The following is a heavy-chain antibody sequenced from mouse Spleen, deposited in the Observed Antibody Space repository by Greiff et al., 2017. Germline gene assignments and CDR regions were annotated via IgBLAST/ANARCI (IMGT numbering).Heavy chain of an antibody. CDR2: ISSGSSTI. J-gene: IGHJ4*01. CDR3: ARDFYYAMDY. Sequence: DVKLVESGGGLVKPGGSLKLSCAASGFTFSDYGMHWVRQAPEKGLEWVAYISSGSSTIYYADTVKGRFTLSRDNAKNTLFLQMTSLRFEGTAMYYCARDFYYAMDYWGQGTSVTVSS. V-gene: IGHV5-17*01. CDR1: GFTFSDYG.